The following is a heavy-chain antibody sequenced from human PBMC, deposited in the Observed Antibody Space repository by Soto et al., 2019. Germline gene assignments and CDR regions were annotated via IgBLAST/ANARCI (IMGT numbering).Heavy chain of an antibody. Sequence: PVEVSCKASGVNFSSYATSWVRHAPGQGLEWMGGIIPIFGTANYAQKFQGRVTITADESTSTAYMELSSLRSEDTAVYYCARAVLTGTTSYYGMDVWGQGTTVTAFS. J-gene: IGHJ6*02. CDR3: ARAVLTGTTSYYGMDV. V-gene: IGHV1-69*13. D-gene: IGHD1-7*01. CDR1: GVNFSSYA. CDR2: IIPIFGTA.